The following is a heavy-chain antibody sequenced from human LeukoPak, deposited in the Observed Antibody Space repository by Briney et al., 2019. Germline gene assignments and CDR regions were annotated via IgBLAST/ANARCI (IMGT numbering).Heavy chain of an antibody. J-gene: IGHJ4*02. D-gene: IGHD3-3*01. CDR1: GFTFSSYA. Sequence: PGGSLRLSCAASGFTFSSYAMHWVRQAPGKGLEWVAVISYDGSNKYYADSVKGRFTISRDNSKNTLYLQMNSLRAEDTAVYYCARDLLGYYDFWSGTTDYWGQGTLVTVSS. V-gene: IGHV3-30-3*01. CDR3: ARDLLGYYDFWSGTTDY. CDR2: ISYDGSNK.